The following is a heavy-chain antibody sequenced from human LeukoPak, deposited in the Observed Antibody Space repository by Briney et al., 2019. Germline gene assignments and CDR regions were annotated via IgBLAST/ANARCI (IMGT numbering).Heavy chain of an antibody. D-gene: IGHD2-15*01. CDR2: ISGSGGST. J-gene: IGHJ4*02. CDR3: AKDLVVVVAATPGGYYFDY. CDR1: GFTFSSYA. Sequence: SGGSLRLSCAASGFTFSSYAMSWVRQAPGKGLEWVSAISGSGGSTSYADSVKGRFTISSDNSKNTLYLQMNSLRAEDTAVYYCAKDLVVVVAATPGGYYFDYWGQGTLVTVSS. V-gene: IGHV3-23*01.